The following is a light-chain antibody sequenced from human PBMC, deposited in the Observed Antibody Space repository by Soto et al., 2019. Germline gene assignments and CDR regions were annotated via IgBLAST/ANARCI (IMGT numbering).Light chain of an antibody. CDR2: HAA. Sequence: EIVMTQSPATLSVSPGERATLSCRASQSVSNNVAWYQQKPGQAPRLLIYHAATRATGIPARFSGSGSGTESTLTISSLPSEDFAVYYCQQYNEGPLTFGGGTKVEIK. V-gene: IGKV3-15*01. CDR3: QQYNEGPLT. J-gene: IGKJ4*01. CDR1: QSVSNN.